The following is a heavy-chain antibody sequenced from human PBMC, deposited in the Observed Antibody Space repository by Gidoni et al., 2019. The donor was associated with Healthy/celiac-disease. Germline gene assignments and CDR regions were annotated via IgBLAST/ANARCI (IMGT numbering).Heavy chain of an antibody. CDR2: FDPEDGET. Sequence: QLVQCGAGGRKPGAEVRVTCRVSGYTLTELPMNWVRQAPGKGLEWMGGFDPEDGETIYAQKFQGRGTMTEDTSTDTAYMEQSSLGSEETGVYYCATVDGIATRRDYYYSGMDVWGQGTTVTVS. CDR3: ATVDGIATRRDYYYSGMDV. CDR1: GYTLTELP. V-gene: IGHV1-24*01. D-gene: IGHD6-6*01. J-gene: IGHJ6*02.